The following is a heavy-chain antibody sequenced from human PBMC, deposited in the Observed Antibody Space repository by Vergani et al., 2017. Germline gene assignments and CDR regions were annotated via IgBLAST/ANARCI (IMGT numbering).Heavy chain of an antibody. V-gene: IGHV3-33*08. CDR1: GFTFSDYY. D-gene: IGHD2-21*02. J-gene: IGHJ5*02. CDR2: IWHDGGNK. CDR3: ARARCGGACFMSNWLDT. Sequence: QVQLVESGGDLVKPGGSLRLSCAASGFTFSDYYMSWIRQAPGKGLEWVSVIWHDGGNKHFADSVAGRFAISRDDSKKTVYLEMTNLRVEDTAVYYCARARCGGACFMSNWLDTWGQGTLVSVSS.